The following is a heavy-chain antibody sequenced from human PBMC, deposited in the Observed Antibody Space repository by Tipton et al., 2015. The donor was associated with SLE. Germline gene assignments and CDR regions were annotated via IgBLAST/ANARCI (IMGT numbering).Heavy chain of an antibody. CDR1: GGSISSYY. D-gene: IGHD5-18*01. J-gene: IGHJ4*02. CDR3: ARQLYSYGAFDY. V-gene: IGHV4-59*08. Sequence: GLVKPSETLSLTCTVSGGSISSYYWSWIRQPPGKGLEWIGYIYYSGSTNYNPSLKSRVTISVDTSKNQFSLKLSSVTAADTAVYYCARQLYSYGAFDYWGQGTLVTVSS. CDR2: IYYSGST.